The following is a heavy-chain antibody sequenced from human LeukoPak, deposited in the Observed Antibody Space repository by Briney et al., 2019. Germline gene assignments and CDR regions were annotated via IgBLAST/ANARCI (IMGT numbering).Heavy chain of an antibody. V-gene: IGHV3-30*02. CDR2: IRYDGSNK. CDR1: GFTFSTFG. CDR3: AKFNRHYYDSSGYYKRGDYYYMDV. J-gene: IGHJ6*03. D-gene: IGHD3-22*01. Sequence: GGSLRLSCAASGFAASGFTFSTFGMHWVRQAPGKGLEWVAFIRYDGSNKYYADSVKGRFTISRDNSKNTLYLQMNSLRAEDTAVYYCAKFNRHYYDSSGYYKRGDYYYMDVWGKGTTVTISS.